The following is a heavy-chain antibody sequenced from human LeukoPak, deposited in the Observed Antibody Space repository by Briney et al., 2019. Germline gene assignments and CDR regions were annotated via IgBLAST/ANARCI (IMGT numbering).Heavy chain of an antibody. CDR1: GGSISSSSYY. Sequence: PSETLSLTCTVSGGSISSSSYYWGWIRQPPGKGLEWIGSIYYSGSTYYNPSLTSRFTISVDMSKNQFSLKLSSVTAADTAVYYCARFGEYYYGSGGFDPWGQGTLVTVSS. D-gene: IGHD3-10*01. J-gene: IGHJ5*02. V-gene: IGHV4-39*01. CDR3: ARFGEYYYGSGGFDP. CDR2: IYYSGST.